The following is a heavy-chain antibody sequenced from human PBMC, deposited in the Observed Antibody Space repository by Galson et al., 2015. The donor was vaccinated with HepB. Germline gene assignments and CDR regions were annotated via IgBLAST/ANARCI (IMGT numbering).Heavy chain of an antibody. J-gene: IGHJ3*02. CDR2: INPSGGST. Sequence: SVKVSCKASGYTFTSYHMHWVRQAPGQGLEWMGIINPSGGSTSCAQKFQGRVTMTRDTSTSTVYMELSSLRSEDTAVYYCARDSPDYGGNSGYAFDIWGQGTMVTVSS. CDR3: ARDSPDYGGNSGYAFDI. V-gene: IGHV1-46*01. CDR1: GYTFTSYH. D-gene: IGHD4-23*01.